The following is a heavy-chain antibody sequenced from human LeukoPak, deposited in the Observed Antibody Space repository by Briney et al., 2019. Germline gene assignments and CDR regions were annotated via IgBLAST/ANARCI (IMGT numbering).Heavy chain of an antibody. J-gene: IGHJ4*02. CDR3: ARADTGADY. Sequence: ASVKVSCKTSGYSFIKNGINWVRQAPGQGLEWMGGIIPIFGTANYAQKFQGRVTITADESTSTAYMELSSLRSEDTAVYYCARADTGADYWGQGTLVTVSS. CDR2: IIPIFGTA. D-gene: IGHD1-1*01. CDR1: GYSFIKNG. V-gene: IGHV1-69*13.